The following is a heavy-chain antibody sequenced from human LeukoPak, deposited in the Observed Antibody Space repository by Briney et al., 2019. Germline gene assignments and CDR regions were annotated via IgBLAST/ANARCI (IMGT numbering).Heavy chain of an antibody. V-gene: IGHV4-4*07. CDR3: ARATLGGSGYYYVLNAFDI. Sequence: SETLSLTCTVSGGSISSYYWSWIRQPAGKGLEWIGRIYTSGSTNYNPSLKSRVTMSVDTSKNQFSLKLSSVTAADTAVYYCARATLGGSGYYYVLNAFDIWGQGTMVTVSS. CDR1: GGSISSYY. D-gene: IGHD3-22*01. CDR2: IYTSGST. J-gene: IGHJ3*02.